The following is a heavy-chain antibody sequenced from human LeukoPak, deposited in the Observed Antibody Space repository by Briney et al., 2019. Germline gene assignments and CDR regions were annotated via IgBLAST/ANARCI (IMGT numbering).Heavy chain of an antibody. CDR2: INYSGNT. D-gene: IGHD4-17*01. CDR1: GGSISSYY. Sequence: SETLPLTCTVSGGSISSYYWSWIRQPPGKGLEWIGYINYSGNTNYNPSLKSRVTISVDTSKNQFSLRLTSVTAADTAVFYCAREGRQDYVYFDYWGQGSLVTVSS. V-gene: IGHV4-59*01. CDR3: AREGRQDYVYFDY. J-gene: IGHJ4*02.